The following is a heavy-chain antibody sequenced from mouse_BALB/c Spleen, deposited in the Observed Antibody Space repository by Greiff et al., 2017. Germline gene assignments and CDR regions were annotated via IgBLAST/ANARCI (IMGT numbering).Heavy chain of an antibody. CDR2: INPSNGGT. V-gene: IGHV1S81*02. Sequence: VQVVESGAELVKPGASVKLSCKASGYTFTSYYMYWVKQRPGQGLEWIGEINPSNGGTNFNEKFKSKATLTVDKSSSTAYMQLSSLTSEDSAVYYCTRRGYFDYWGQGTTLTVSS. CDR1: GYTFTSYY. CDR3: TRRGYFDY. J-gene: IGHJ2*01.